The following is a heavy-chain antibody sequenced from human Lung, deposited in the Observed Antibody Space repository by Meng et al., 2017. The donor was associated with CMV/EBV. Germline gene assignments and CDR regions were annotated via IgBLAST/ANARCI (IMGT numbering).Heavy chain of an antibody. CDR3: ARRGSTWFVDY. J-gene: IGHJ4*02. D-gene: IGHD3-10*01. CDR1: GYNFDNYW. Sequence: GESXKISCKGSGYNFDNYWIGWVRQMPGKGLEWMGLIYPGDSDTRYSPAFQGQVTISADKSISTAYLQWSGLKASDTAMYYCARRGSTWFVDYWGRGTLVTVSS. V-gene: IGHV5-51*01. CDR2: IYPGDSDT.